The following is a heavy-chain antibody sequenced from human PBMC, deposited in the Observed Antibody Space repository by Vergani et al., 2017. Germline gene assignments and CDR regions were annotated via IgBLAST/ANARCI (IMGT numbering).Heavy chain of an antibody. V-gene: IGHV3-23*01. CDR1: GFTFSSYA. D-gene: IGHD6-19*01. Sequence: EVQLLESGGGLVQPGGSLRLSCAASGFTFSSYAMSWVRQAPGKGLEWVSAISGSGGSTYYADSVKGRFTISRDNTKNTLYLQMNSLRAEDTAVYYCAKNAISGWSGASCLDWFDPWGQGTLVTVSS. CDR3: AKNAISGWSGASCLDWFDP. J-gene: IGHJ5*02. CDR2: ISGSGGST.